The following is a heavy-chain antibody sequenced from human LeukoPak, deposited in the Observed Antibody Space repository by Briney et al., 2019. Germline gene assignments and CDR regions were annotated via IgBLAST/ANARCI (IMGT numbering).Heavy chain of an antibody. D-gene: IGHD5-18*01. CDR2: INHSGST. J-gene: IGHJ4*02. CDR3: ARQYYPKRGYSYGRPIDY. V-gene: IGHV4-34*01. Sequence: SETLSLTCAVYGGSFSGYYWSWIRQPPGKGLEWTGEINHSGSTNYNPSLTSRVTISVDTSKNQFSLKLSSVSAADTAVYHCARQYYPKRGYSYGRPIDYWGQGTLVTVSS. CDR1: GGSFSGYY.